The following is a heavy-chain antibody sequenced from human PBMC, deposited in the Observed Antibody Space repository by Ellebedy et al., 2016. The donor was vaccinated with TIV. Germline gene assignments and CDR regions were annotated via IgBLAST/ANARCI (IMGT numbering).Heavy chain of an antibody. CDR1: GFTFSSYS. CDR3: ARVSGGPGSGVFDL. CDR2: ISSSSSYI. V-gene: IGHV3-21*01. J-gene: IGHJ3*01. Sequence: GESLKISCAASGFTFSSYSINWVRQAPGKGLEWVSSISSSSSYIYYADSVKGRFTISRDNAMNSLYLQMNSLRAEDTAVYYCARVSGGPGSGVFDLWGQGTMVTVSS. D-gene: IGHD2-8*01.